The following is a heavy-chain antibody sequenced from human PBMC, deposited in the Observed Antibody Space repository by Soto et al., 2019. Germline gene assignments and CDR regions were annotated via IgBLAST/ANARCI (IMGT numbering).Heavy chain of an antibody. D-gene: IGHD6-19*01. J-gene: IGHJ4*02. Sequence: QLQLQESGPGLVKPSETLSLTCTVSGGSISSSSYYWGWIRQPPGKGLEWIGSIYYSGSTYYNPSLKSRVTISVDTSKNQFSLKLSSVTAADTAVYYCVSDYGDYIAVAGTFDYWGQGTLVTVSS. CDR1: GGSISSSSYY. V-gene: IGHV4-39*01. CDR2: IYYSGST. CDR3: VSDYGDYIAVAGTFDY.